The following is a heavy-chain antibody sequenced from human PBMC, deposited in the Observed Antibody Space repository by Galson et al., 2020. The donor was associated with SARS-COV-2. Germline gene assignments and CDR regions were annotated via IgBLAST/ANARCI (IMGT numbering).Heavy chain of an antibody. J-gene: IGHJ4*02. Sequence: GESLKIPCKASGYTLSRYYIHWVRQAPGQGLDWMGIINPNTSNTNYAQNFQGRVTITRDTSTSTFYMELTSLRSEDTAIYFCVRSDYGGKNLDYWGQGTLVTVSS. V-gene: IGHV1-46*01. CDR1: GYTLSRYY. CDR2: INPNTSNT. CDR3: VRSDYGGKNLDY. D-gene: IGHD4-17*01.